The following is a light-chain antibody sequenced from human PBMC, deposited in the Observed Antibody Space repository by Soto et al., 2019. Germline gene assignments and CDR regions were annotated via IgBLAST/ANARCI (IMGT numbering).Light chain of an antibody. Sequence: DIQMTQSPSTLSGSVGDRFTITCRASQTISSWLAWYQQKPGKAPKLLIYAASSLQSGVPTRFSGSGSGTEFTLTISSLQSEDFAVYYCQQYNSWPITFGQGTRLEIK. CDR2: AAS. CDR1: QTISSW. V-gene: IGKV1-5*01. CDR3: QQYNSWPIT. J-gene: IGKJ5*01.